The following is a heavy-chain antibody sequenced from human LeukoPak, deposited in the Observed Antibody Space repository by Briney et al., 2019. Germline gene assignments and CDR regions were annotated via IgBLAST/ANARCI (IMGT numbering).Heavy chain of an antibody. Sequence: PGGSLRLSCAASGFTVSSNYMSWVRQAPGKGLEWVSVIYSGGSTYYADSVKGRFTISRDNSKNTRYLQMNSLRAEDTAVYYCAKAVRYYDSSGYYSYWGQGTLVTVSS. V-gene: IGHV3-53*01. CDR1: GFTVSSNY. CDR3: AKAVRYYDSSGYYSY. J-gene: IGHJ4*02. CDR2: IYSGGST. D-gene: IGHD3-22*01.